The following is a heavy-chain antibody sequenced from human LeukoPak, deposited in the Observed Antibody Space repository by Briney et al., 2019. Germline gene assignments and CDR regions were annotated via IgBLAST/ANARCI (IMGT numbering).Heavy chain of an antibody. V-gene: IGHV3-33*06. CDR3: AKDAQRGFDYSNSLEK. J-gene: IGHJ4*02. Sequence: GESQTLSCVASRFIFSHYGMHWVRQAPGKGLEWLSVIWNDGSSQFYAASVKGRFTISRDNSQNTVYLQMNNVRAEDTAVYYCAKDAQRGFDYSNSLEKWGQGTLVLVSS. D-gene: IGHD4-11*01. CDR1: RFIFSHYG. CDR2: IWNDGSSQ.